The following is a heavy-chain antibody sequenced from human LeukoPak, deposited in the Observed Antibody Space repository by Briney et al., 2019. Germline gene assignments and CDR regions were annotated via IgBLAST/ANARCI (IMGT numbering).Heavy chain of an antibody. J-gene: IGHJ4*02. CDR2: ISGSGGST. CDR3: AKAAPCIYYYDSSGCYFDY. CDR1: GFTFSSYA. Sequence: GGSLRLSCAASGFTFSSYAMSWVRQAPGKGLEWVSAISGSGGSTYYADSVKGRFTISRDNSKNTLYLQMNSLRAEDTAVYYCAKAAPCIYYYDSSGCYFDYWGQGTLVTVSS. V-gene: IGHV3-23*01. D-gene: IGHD3-22*01.